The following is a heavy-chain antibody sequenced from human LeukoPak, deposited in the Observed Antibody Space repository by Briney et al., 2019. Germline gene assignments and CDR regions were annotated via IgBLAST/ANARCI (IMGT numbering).Heavy chain of an antibody. CDR2: IDYSGNT. CDR1: GGSISSSY. Sequence: SETLSLTCTVSGGSISSSYWSWIRQPPGTGLEWIGYIDYSGNTNYNPSLKSRVTISVDTSKNQFSLKLSSVTAADTAVYYCARATSYGDYVDYWGQGTLVTVSS. D-gene: IGHD4-17*01. CDR3: ARATSYGDYVDY. J-gene: IGHJ4*02. V-gene: IGHV4-59*08.